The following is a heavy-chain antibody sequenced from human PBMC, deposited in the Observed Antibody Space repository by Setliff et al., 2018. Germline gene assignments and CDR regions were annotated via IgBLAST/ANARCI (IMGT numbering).Heavy chain of an antibody. CDR2: IHHSGST. J-gene: IGHJ6*02. V-gene: IGHV4-34*01. CDR3: ARVSMYSSSWYYYYYGMDV. D-gene: IGHD6-13*01. CDR1: GGSFSDYW. Sequence: PSETLSLTCAVYGGSFSDYWWSWIRQLPGKGLEWIAEIHHSGSTNFHPSLKSRVAISVDPSKNQFYLKLSSVTAADTAVYYCARVSMYSSSWYYYYYGMDVWGQGTTVTVSS.